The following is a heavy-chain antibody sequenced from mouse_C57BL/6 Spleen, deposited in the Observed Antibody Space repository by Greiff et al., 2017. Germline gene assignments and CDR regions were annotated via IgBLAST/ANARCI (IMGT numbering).Heavy chain of an antibody. CDR1: FYTFTIYF. J-gene: IGHJ2*01. V-gene: IGHV1-7*01. Sequence: VQLQQSVSSLSPPFPPYHLSFNSSFYTFTIYFIHFLKHMPLQCLEWIGYSNPSSGYTNYNQKFKDKATLTADKSSSTAYMQLSSLTYEDSAVYYCAIITTVVGFDYWGQGTTLTVSS. D-gene: IGHD1-1*01. CDR2: SNPSSGYT. CDR3: AIITTVVGFDY.